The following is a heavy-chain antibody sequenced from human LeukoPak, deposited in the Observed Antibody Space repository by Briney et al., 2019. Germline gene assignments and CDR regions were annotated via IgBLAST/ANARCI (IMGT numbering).Heavy chain of an antibody. CDR1: GFTFDKYW. Sequence: GGSLRLSCAVSGFTFDKYWMSWVRQPPGKGPEWVANIKQGGSEKHYVDSVKGRCTISRDSANTSLYLQLDSLRPEDTAIYYCARLRRGYSGHVYYFDYWGRGRRVTLSS. D-gene: IGHD5-12*01. J-gene: IGHJ4*02. V-gene: IGHV3-7*01. CDR3: ARLRRGYSGHVYYFDY. CDR2: IKQGGSEK.